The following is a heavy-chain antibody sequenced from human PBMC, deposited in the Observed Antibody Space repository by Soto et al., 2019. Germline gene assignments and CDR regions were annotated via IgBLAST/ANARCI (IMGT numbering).Heavy chain of an antibody. J-gene: IGHJ4*02. V-gene: IGHV4-39*01. CDR3: ASRELWFAESIRY. Sequence: SETLSLTCTVSGGSISSSSYYWGWIRQPPGKGLECIGSIYYSGSTYYNPSLKCRVTISVDTSKNQFSLKLSSVTAADTAVYYCASRELWFAESIRYCGQATLVTVSS. CDR2: IYYSGST. CDR1: GGSISSSSYY. D-gene: IGHD3-10*01.